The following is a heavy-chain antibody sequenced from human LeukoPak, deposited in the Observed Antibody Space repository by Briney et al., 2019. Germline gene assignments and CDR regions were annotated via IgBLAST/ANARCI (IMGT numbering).Heavy chain of an antibody. D-gene: IGHD3-22*01. CDR3: AKKLHDSSGYYILWYAFDI. V-gene: IGHV3-23*01. CDR1: GFTFSSYA. Sequence: GGSLRLSCAASGFTFSSYAMSWVRQAPGKGLEXXXXISGSGGSTYYADSVKGRFTISRDNSKNTLYLQMNSLRAEDTAVYYCAKKLHDSSGYYILWYAFDIWGQGTMVTVSS. J-gene: IGHJ3*02. CDR2: ISGSGGST.